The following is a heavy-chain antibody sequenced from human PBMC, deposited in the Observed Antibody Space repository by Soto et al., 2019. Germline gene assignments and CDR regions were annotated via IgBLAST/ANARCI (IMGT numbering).Heavy chain of an antibody. CDR2: MYYSGST. CDR1: GDSISSGSYY. J-gene: IGHJ5*02. CDR3: ASDNPDVGRPGFDH. Sequence: SETLSLTCTVSGDSISSGSYYWNWIRQHPGKGLEWIGYMYYSGSTYYNPSLKSRITISRDTSKNQFSLRLSSVTAADTAMYYCASDNPDVGRPGFDHWGQGILVTVSS. D-gene: IGHD1-26*01. V-gene: IGHV4-31*03.